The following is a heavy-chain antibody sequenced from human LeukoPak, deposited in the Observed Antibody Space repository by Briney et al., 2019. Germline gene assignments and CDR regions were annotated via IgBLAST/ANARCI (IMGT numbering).Heavy chain of an antibody. J-gene: IGHJ4*02. Sequence: GESMKISCKGSGYIFTSYWISWVRQVPGKGLEWLGIIYPGDSETRYSPSLQGQVTISADKSISTAYLQWSTLKASDTAMYYCARVLCTGGCCYFDYWGQGTLVTVSS. D-gene: IGHD2-8*02. CDR3: ARVLCTGGCCYFDY. CDR2: IYPGDSET. CDR1: GYIFTSYW. V-gene: IGHV5-51*01.